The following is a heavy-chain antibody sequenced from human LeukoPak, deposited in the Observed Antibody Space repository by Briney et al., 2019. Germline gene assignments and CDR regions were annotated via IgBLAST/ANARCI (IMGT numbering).Heavy chain of an antibody. Sequence: PSETLSLTCAVSSYSISSDYYWGWIRQPPGKGLEWIGTIFHSGSTYYNPSLVSRVSMSVDTSKNQFSLKLYSGTAADTAVYSCARHSQWGLVPWTFDIWGRGTMVTVSS. V-gene: IGHV4-38-2*01. CDR3: ARHSQWGLVPWTFDI. J-gene: IGHJ3*02. CDR2: IFHSGST. CDR1: SYSISSDYY. D-gene: IGHD2-21*01.